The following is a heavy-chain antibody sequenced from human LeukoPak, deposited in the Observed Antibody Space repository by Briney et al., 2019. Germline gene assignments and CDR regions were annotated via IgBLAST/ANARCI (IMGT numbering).Heavy chain of an antibody. V-gene: IGHV4-59*01. CDR2: IYYRGNT. Sequence: SETLSLTCTVSGGSLTSYYWSWIRQPPGKGLEWIGYIYYRGNTNYNPSLKSRVTISVGTYKKQFSLKMSSVAAADTAVYYCARGKDGYTMDFDLWGRGTLVTVSS. J-gene: IGHJ2*01. CDR3: ARGKDGYTMDFDL. CDR1: GGSLTSYY. D-gene: IGHD5-24*01.